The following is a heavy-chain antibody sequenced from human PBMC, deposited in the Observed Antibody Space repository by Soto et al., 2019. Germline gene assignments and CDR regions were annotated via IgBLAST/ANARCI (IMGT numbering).Heavy chain of an antibody. Sequence: SVKVSCKASGGTFSRYAISWVRQAPGQGLEWMGGIIPIFGTANYAQKFQGRVTITADKSTSTAYMELSSLRSEDTAVYYCARRSRSGYSSSTNWFDSWGQGTLVTVSS. CDR1: GGTFSRYA. D-gene: IGHD6-13*01. J-gene: IGHJ5*01. CDR3: ARRSRSGYSSSTNWFDS. V-gene: IGHV1-69*06. CDR2: IIPIFGTA.